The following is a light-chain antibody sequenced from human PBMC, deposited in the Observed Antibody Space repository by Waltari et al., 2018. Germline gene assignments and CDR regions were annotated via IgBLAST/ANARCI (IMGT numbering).Light chain of an antibody. CDR1: IGYGPFA. CDR3: KTWGTDNYWM. J-gene: IGLJ3*02. Sequence: QLVLTQSPSASASLGASVKLTCTLNIGYGPFAIPLHQHQPENGPRYLMKLNSDGSHTKGDGIPDRFSGSSCGAERYLTISSLQSEDESDFYCKTWGTDNYWMFGGGTKLTVL. V-gene: IGLV4-69*01. CDR2: LNSDGSH.